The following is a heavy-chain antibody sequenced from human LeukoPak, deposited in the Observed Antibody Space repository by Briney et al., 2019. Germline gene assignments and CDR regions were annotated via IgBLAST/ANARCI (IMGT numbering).Heavy chain of an antibody. CDR2: IIPIFGTA. V-gene: IGHV1-69*05. J-gene: IGHJ4*02. CDR3: ARVDCSSTTCYTREYYFDY. D-gene: IGHD2-2*02. CDR1: GGTFSSYA. Sequence: ASVTVSCKATGGTFSSYAISWVRQAPGQGLEWMGGIIPIFGTANYAQKFQGRDTITTDESTSTAYMELSSLRSEDTAVYYCARVDCSSTTCYTREYYFDYWGQGTLVTVSS.